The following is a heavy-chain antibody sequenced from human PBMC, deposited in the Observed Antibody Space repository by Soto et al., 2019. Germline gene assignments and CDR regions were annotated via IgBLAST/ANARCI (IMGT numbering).Heavy chain of an antibody. CDR1: GGTFSSYA. CDR2: IIPIFGTA. CDR3: ARLYSSDEYSSSPAVYYYGMDV. D-gene: IGHD6-6*01. V-gene: IGHV1-69*12. J-gene: IGHJ6*02. Sequence: QVQLVQSGAEVKKPGSSVKVSCKASGGTFSSYAISWVRQAPGQGLEWMGGIIPIFGTANYAQKFQGRVTITADESTSTAYLELSSLRSEDTAVYYCARLYSSDEYSSSPAVYYYGMDVWGQGTTVTVSS.